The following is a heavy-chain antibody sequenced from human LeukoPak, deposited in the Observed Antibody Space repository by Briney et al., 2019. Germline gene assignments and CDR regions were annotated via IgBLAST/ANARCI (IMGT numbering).Heavy chain of an antibody. CDR3: ARVPSYDFWSGYYGRYFDY. J-gene: IGHJ4*02. D-gene: IGHD3-3*01. CDR2: IYYSGST. V-gene: IGHV4-59*01. CDR1: GGSISSYY. Sequence: PSETLSLTCTVSGGSISSYYWSWLRQPPGKGLEWIGYIYYSGSTNYNPSLKSRVTISVDTSKNQFSLKLSSVTAADTAVYYCARVPSYDFWSGYYGRYFDYWGQGTLVTVSS.